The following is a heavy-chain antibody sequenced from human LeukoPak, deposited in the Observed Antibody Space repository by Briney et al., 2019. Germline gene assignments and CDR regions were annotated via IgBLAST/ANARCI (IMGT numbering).Heavy chain of an antibody. CDR3: AKYYGDYYYYMDV. CDR2: ISGSGGST. V-gene: IGHV3-23*01. J-gene: IGHJ6*03. D-gene: IGHD4-17*01. Sequence: GGSLRLSCAASGFTFSSYAMSWVRQAPGKGLEWVSTISGSGGSTYYADSVKGRFTISRDNSKNTLYVQMNSLRAEDTAVYYCAKYYGDYYYYMDVWGKGTTVTVSS. CDR1: GFTFSSYA.